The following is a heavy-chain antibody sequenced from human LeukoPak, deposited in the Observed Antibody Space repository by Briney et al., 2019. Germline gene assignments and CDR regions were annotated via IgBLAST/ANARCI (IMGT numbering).Heavy chain of an antibody. D-gene: IGHD4-11*01. J-gene: IGHJ5*02. CDR1: GFTFNSYA. CDR2: ISGSGGTT. V-gene: IGHV3-23*01. Sequence: PGGSLRLSCAASGFTFNSYAMKGVRQAPGKGLEWVSGISGSGGTTYYADSVKGRFTISRDNPKNTLYLQMNSLRAEDTAVYYCAKDRYSNYGNWFDPWGQGTLVTVFS. CDR3: AKDRYSNYGNWFDP.